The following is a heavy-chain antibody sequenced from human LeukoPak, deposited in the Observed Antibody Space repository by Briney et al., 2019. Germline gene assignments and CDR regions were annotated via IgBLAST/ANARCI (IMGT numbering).Heavy chain of an antibody. J-gene: IGHJ3*02. V-gene: IGHV3-30*18. Sequence: PGGSLRLSCAASGFTFSSYGMHWVRQAPGKGLEWVAVISYDGSNKYYADSVKGRFTISRDNSKNTLYLQMNSLRAEDTAVYYCAKDRGWGSMAFDIWGQGTMVTVSS. CDR2: ISYDGSNK. CDR3: AKDRGWGSMAFDI. D-gene: IGHD7-27*01. CDR1: GFTFSSYG.